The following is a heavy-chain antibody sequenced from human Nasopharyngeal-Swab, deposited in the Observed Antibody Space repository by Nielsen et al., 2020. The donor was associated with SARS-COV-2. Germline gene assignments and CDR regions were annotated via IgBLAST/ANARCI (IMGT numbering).Heavy chain of an antibody. CDR2: IHSDPSNT. Sequence: GESLKISCAASGSTFSSYAMSWVRQAPGKGLEWVSVIHSDPSNTYYVDSVKGRFTISRDNSKKTLFLQMDSLRVEDTAVYYCAKVRSWRLDAFDSWGQGTLVTVSS. CDR1: GSTFSSYA. J-gene: IGHJ4*02. V-gene: IGHV3-23*03. CDR3: AKVRSWRLDAFDS. D-gene: IGHD6-13*01.